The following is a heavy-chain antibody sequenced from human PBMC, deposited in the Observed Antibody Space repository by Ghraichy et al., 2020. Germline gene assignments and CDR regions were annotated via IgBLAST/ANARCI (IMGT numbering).Heavy chain of an antibody. CDR2: IYYSGST. CDR3: ARDRHGSGSYYLVGTDY. V-gene: IGHV4-31*03. D-gene: IGHD3-10*01. J-gene: IGHJ4*02. CDR1: GGSISSGGYY. Sequence: SQTLSLTCTVSGGSISSGGYYWSWIRQHPGKGLEWIGYIYYSGSTYYNPSLKSRVTISVDTSKNQFSLKLSSVTAADTAVYYCARDRHGSGSYYLVGTDYWGQGTLVTVSS.